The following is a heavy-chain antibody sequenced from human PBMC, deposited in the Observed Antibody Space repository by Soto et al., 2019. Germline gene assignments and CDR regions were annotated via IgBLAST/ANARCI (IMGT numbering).Heavy chain of an antibody. CDR1: GFTFSSYA. V-gene: IGHV3-23*01. Sequence: GGSLRLSCAASGFTFSSYAMSWARQAPGKGLEWVSAISGSGGSTYYADSVKGRFTISRDNSKNTLYLQMNSLRAEDTAVYYCAKVMLYCSGGSCYSGYFAYWGQGTLVTVSS. CDR3: AKVMLYCSGGSCYSGYFAY. J-gene: IGHJ4*02. D-gene: IGHD2-15*01. CDR2: ISGSGGST.